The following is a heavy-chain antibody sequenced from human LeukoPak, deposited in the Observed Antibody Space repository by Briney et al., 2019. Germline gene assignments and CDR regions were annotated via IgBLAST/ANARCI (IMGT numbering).Heavy chain of an antibody. CDR3: ARVAGYYDYVWGSYRLHYYFDY. CDR2: INHSGST. J-gene: IGHJ4*02. Sequence: SETLSLTCAVYGGSFSGYYWSWIRQPPGKGLEWIGEINHSGSTNYNPSLKSRVTISVGTSKNQFSLKLSSVTAADTAVYYCARVAGYYDYVWGSYRLHYYFDYWGQGTLVTVSS. CDR1: GGSFSGYY. V-gene: IGHV4-34*01. D-gene: IGHD3-16*02.